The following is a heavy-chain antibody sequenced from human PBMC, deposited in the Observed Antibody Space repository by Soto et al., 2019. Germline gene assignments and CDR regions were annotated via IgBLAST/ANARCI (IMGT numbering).Heavy chain of an antibody. CDR1: GGSFSGYY. J-gene: IGHJ4*02. CDR2: INHSGST. CDR3: ARQPSGYDWNFDY. Sequence: PSETLSLTCAVYGGSFSGYYWSWTRQPPGKGLEWIGEINHSGSTNYNPSLKSRVTISVDTSKNQFSLKLSSVTAADTAVYYCARQPSGYDWNFDYWGQGTLVTVSS. V-gene: IGHV4-34*01. D-gene: IGHD5-12*01.